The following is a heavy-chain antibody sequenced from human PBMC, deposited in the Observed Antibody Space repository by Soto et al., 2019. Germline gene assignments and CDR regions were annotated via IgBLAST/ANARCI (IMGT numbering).Heavy chain of an antibody. V-gene: IGHV3-30*18. Sequence: QVQLVESGGGVVQPGRSLRLSCAASGFIFNNNAMHWVRQAPGKGLEWVAVILYDGSNKYYAESVKGRFTISRDNSKNTLYLEMNSLGADDTDLYYYAKDGSRGGSNLADWGQGNLVTV. CDR3: AKDGSRGGSNLAD. J-gene: IGHJ4*02. CDR1: GFIFNNNA. D-gene: IGHD2-15*01. CDR2: ILYDGSNK.